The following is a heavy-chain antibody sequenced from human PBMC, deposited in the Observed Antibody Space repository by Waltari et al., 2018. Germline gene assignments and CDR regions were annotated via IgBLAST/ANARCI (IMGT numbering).Heavy chain of an antibody. CDR3: ASISFDYGDYVFYYGMDV. J-gene: IGHJ6*02. D-gene: IGHD4-17*01. CDR1: GGSISSSSYY. V-gene: IGHV4-39*01. Sequence: QLQLQESGPGLVKPSETLSLTCTVSGGSISSSSYYWGWIRQPPGKGLEWIGSIYYSGSTYYTPSLKSRVTISVDTSKNQFSLKLSSVTAADTAVYYCASISFDYGDYVFYYGMDVWGQGTTVTVSS. CDR2: IYYSGST.